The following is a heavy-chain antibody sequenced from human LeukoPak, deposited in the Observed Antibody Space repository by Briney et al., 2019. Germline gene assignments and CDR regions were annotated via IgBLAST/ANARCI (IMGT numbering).Heavy chain of an antibody. J-gene: IGHJ4*02. CDR1: GFSFSSYA. CDR2: MSSSDDGR. CDR3: AKSGYNRFDY. D-gene: IGHD5-24*01. V-gene: IGHV3-23*01. Sequence: GGSLRLSCAASGFSFSSYAMSWVRQAPGKGLEWVSAMSSSDDGRYYAASVRGRFTISRDTSRSTLYLQMNSLRAEDTAVYYCAKSGYNRFDYWGQGTLVTVSS.